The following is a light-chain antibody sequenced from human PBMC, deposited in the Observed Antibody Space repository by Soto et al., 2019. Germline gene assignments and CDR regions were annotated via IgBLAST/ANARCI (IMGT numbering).Light chain of an antibody. Sequence: QSALTQSPSASGSPGQSVTISCTGTSSDIGGYNSVSWYQQHPGKAPKVMIYDVTKRPSGVPDRFSGSKSGNTASLTVSALQAEDEADYYCSSYTNSNTLQWVFGGGTKLTVL. CDR3: SSYTNSNTLQWV. V-gene: IGLV2-8*01. CDR1: SSDIGGYNS. J-gene: IGLJ3*02. CDR2: DVT.